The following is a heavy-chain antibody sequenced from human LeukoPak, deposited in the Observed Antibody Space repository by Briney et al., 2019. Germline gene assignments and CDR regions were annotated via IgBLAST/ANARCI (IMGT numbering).Heavy chain of an antibody. D-gene: IGHD2-8*01. J-gene: IGHJ4*02. Sequence: GGSLRLSCAASGFTFSSYAMHWVRQAPGKGPEWVSVIYSGGSTYYADSVKGRFSISRDNTKGSLFLQLNSLRAEDTAVYYCARDLGYCTNGVCHTRFDYWGQGTLVAVSS. CDR1: GFTFSSYA. CDR3: ARDLGYCTNGVCHTRFDY. CDR2: IYSGGST. V-gene: IGHV3-53*01.